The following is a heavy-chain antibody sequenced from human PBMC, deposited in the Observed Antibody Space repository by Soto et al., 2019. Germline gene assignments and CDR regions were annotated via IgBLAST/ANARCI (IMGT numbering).Heavy chain of an antibody. D-gene: IGHD6-25*01. CDR2: IYYSGST. V-gene: IGHV4-39*01. CDR3: ASRKRRLPSYGMDV. J-gene: IGHJ6*02. Sequence: SETLSLTCTVSGGSISSSSYYWGWIRQPPGKGLEWIGSIYYSGSTYYNPSLKSRVTISVDTSKNQFSLKLSSVTAADTAVYYCASRKRRLPSYGMDVWGQGTTVTVSS. CDR1: GGSISSSSYY.